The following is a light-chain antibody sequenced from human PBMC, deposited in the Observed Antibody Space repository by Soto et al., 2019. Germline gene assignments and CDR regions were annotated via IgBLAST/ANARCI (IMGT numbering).Light chain of an antibody. J-gene: IGKJ3*01. CDR3: HQYGTAPLT. CDR2: GAS. V-gene: IGKV3-20*01. CDR1: QSVSSY. Sequence: EIVLTQSPATLSLSPGERATLSCRASQSVSSYLAWCQQKPGQAPRLLIYGASSRATGIPDRFSGSGSGTDFTLTISRLEPEDFSVYYCHQYGTAPLTFGPGTKVDIK.